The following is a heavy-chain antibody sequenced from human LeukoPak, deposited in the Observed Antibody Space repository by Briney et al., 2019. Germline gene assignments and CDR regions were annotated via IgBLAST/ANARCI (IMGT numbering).Heavy chain of an antibody. CDR2: ISPYNGNT. CDR3: ARGQPKFGELFAPLDY. CDR1: GYTXITYG. Sequence: ASVKVSCRASGYTXITYGITWVRQAPGQGLEWMGWISPYNGNTNYAQNFQGRVTITTDTSATTVYMELRSLRSDDTAVYYCARGQPKFGELFAPLDYWGQGTLVTVSS. V-gene: IGHV1-18*01. J-gene: IGHJ4*02. D-gene: IGHD3-10*01.